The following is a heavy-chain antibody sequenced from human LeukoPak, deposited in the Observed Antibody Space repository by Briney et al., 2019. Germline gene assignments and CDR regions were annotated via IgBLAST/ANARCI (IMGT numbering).Heavy chain of an antibody. V-gene: IGHV3-7*03. CDR2: IKQDGSEK. CDR1: GFTFSSYW. Sequence: PGGSLRLSCAASGFTFSSYWMSWVRQAPGKGLEWVANIKQDGSEKYYVDSVKGRFTISRDNAKNSLYLRMNSLRAEETAVYYCARDKVIIAGGFDYWGQGTLVTVSS. J-gene: IGHJ4*02. D-gene: IGHD3-10*01. CDR3: ARDKVIIAGGFDY.